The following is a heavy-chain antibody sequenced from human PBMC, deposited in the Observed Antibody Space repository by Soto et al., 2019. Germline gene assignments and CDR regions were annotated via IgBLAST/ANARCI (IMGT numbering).Heavy chain of an antibody. J-gene: IGHJ6*02. CDR1: GFIFRDFY. V-gene: IGHV3-11*06. CDR3: ARDSGGGSIFGGHYGMDV. D-gene: IGHD2-15*01. Sequence: PGGSLRLSCAASGFIFRDFYMSWIRQVPGKGLEWLSKISSSSSSTDYADSVKGRFTISRDNAKNSLYLQMSSLRAEDTAVYYCARDSGGGSIFGGHYGMDVWGQGTTVTVSS. CDR2: ISSSSSST.